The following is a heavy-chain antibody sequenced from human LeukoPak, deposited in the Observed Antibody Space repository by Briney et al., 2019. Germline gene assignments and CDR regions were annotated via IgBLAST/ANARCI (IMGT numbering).Heavy chain of an antibody. V-gene: IGHV1-8*03. CDR3: ARPGAASTGTNFHH. CDR2: MNPNSGNT. CDR1: GYTFTSYD. J-gene: IGHJ1*01. Sequence: GASVKVSCKASGYTFTSYDINWVRQATGQGLEWMGWMNPNSGNTGYAQKFQGRVTITRNTSISTAYMELSSLRSEDTAVYYCARPGAASTGTNFHHWGQGTLATVSS. D-gene: IGHD1/OR15-1a*01.